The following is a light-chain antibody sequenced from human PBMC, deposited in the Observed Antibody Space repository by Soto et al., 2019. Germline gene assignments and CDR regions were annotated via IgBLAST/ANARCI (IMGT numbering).Light chain of an antibody. V-gene: IGKV3-20*01. J-gene: IGKJ2*01. Sequence: EIVLTQSPGTLSLSPGERATLSCRASQSVTSNQLAWYQQKPGQAPRILIYAASSRAAGIADRFSGSGSGTDFTLTISRLEPEDFAVYYCQQYGSSPPYTFGQGTKLEIK. CDR2: AAS. CDR3: QQYGSSPPYT. CDR1: QSVTSNQ.